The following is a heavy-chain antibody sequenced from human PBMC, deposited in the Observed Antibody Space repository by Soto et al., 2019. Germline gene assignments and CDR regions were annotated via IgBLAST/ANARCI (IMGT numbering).Heavy chain of an antibody. CDR3: ARDYSRGMYYYYGMDV. CDR2: ISAYNGNT. V-gene: IGHV1-18*01. CDR1: GYTFTSYG. Sequence: ASVKVSCKASGYTFTSYGISWVRQAPGQGLEWMGWISAYNGNTNYGQKVQGRVTMTTDTSTSTAYMELRSLRSDDTAVYFCARDYSRGMYYYYGMDVWGQGTTVTVSS. J-gene: IGHJ6*02. D-gene: IGHD3-22*01.